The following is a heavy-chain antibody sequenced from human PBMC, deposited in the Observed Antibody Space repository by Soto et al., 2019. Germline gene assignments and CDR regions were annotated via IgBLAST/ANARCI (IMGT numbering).Heavy chain of an antibody. CDR1: GGTFSSYA. CDR2: IIPIFGTA. CDR3: ARPRHYSCLSGYYYYGMDV. V-gene: IGHV1-69*13. J-gene: IGHJ6*02. D-gene: IGHD6-6*01. Sequence: SVKVSCKASGGTFSSYAISWVRQAPGQGLEWMGGIIPIFGTANYAQKFQGRVTITADESTSTAYMELSSLRSEDTAVYYCARPRHYSCLSGYYYYGMDVWGQGTTVTVSS.